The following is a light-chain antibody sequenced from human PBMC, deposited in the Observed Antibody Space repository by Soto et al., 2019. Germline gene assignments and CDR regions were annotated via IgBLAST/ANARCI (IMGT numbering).Light chain of an antibody. CDR3: KKDESYKSK. Sequence: IQLAQSPSSLSASVGDRVTITCRASQDITNFLAWYQQKPGKAPKLLIYVASTLQSVVPSRFSGSGSGTDFTLTISSLQPEDFATYFCKKDESYKSKIGGGTKVDIK. V-gene: IGKV1-9*01. CDR1: QDITNF. J-gene: IGKJ4*01. CDR2: VAS.